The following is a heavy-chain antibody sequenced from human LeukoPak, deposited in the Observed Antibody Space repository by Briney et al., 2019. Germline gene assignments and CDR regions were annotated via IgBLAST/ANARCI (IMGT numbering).Heavy chain of an antibody. J-gene: IGHJ4*02. Sequence: PGGSLRLSCAASGFTFTNAWMNWVRQAPGKGLEWVGRIKSKTDGGTTDYAAPVKGRFTISRDDSKNTLYLQMNSLKTEDTAVYYCTTTPTKYYDFWSAYNDYWAREPWSPSPQ. D-gene: IGHD3-3*01. CDR2: IKSKTDGGTT. CDR3: TTTPTKYYDFWSAYNDY. CDR1: GFTFTNAW. V-gene: IGHV3-15*07.